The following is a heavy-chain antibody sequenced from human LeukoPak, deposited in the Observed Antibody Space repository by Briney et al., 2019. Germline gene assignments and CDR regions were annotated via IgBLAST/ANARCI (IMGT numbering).Heavy chain of an antibody. V-gene: IGHV3-30*02. CDR1: GFTFSSYG. J-gene: IGHJ6*03. CDR2: IRYDGSNK. CDR3: AKGRDYYMDV. Sequence: PGGSLRLSCAASGFTFSSYGMHWVRQAPGKGLEWVAFIRYDGSNKFYADSVKGRFTISRDNSKNTLYLQMNSLRPEDTAVYYCAKGRDYYMDVWGKGTTVTVSS.